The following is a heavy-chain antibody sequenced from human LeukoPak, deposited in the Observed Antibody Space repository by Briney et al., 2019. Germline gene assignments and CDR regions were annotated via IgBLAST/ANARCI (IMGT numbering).Heavy chain of an antibody. J-gene: IGHJ3*02. CDR3: TRNRVGVLEWFSRWDAFDI. CDR1: GCTFSTSW. V-gene: IGHV5-51*01. CDR2: IYPGDSDT. D-gene: IGHD3-3*01. Sequence: GESLEISCKASGCTFSTSWIGWVRQMPGKGLEWMGIIYPGDSDTRYSPSFQGQVTISVARSITTAYLQWSSLKASDTAMYYCTRNRVGVLEWFSRWDAFDIWGQGTMVTVST.